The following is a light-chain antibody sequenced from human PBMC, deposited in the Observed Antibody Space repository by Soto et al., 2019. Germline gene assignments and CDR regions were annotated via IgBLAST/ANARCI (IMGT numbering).Light chain of an antibody. CDR1: QSGSSRY. CDR2: GAS. Sequence: PGTLSFSPGERATLSSRASQSGSSRYLAWYQQKPGQAPRLLIYGASSRATGIPDRFSGSGSGTEFTLTISSLESEDFAVYYCQHYGSSPYTFGEGTKVDNK. CDR3: QHYGSSPYT. V-gene: IGKV3-20*01. J-gene: IGKJ2*01.